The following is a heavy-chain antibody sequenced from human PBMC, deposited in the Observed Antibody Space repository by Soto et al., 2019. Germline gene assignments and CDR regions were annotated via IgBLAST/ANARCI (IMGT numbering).Heavy chain of an antibody. V-gene: IGHV3-30-3*01. J-gene: IGHJ5*02. D-gene: IGHD6-13*01. CDR2: ISYDGSNK. Sequence: QVQLVESGGGVVQPGRSLRLSCAASGFTFSSYAMHWVRQAPGKGLEWVAVISYDGSNKYYADSVKGRFTISRDNSKNTLYLQMNSLRAEDTAVYYCARRSIAAARDPNWFDPWGQGTLVTVSS. CDR3: ARRSIAAARDPNWFDP. CDR1: GFTFSSYA.